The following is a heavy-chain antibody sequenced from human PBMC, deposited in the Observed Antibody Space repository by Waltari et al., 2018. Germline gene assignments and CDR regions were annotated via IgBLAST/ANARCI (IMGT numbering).Heavy chain of an antibody. Sequence: DVEWVETGGGLIQQGGALRISGAASGFNDSSNYMTRVRQAPGKGLEWVSVIYIAGTTYYADSLKGRFTISIDNSKNTLYLQMNSLRGEDTAVYYCARGRLVGYYYYMDVWGKGTTVTVSS. CDR1: GFNDSSNY. CDR2: IYIAGTT. J-gene: IGHJ6*03. CDR3: ARGRLVGYYYYMDV. D-gene: IGHD6-25*01. V-gene: IGHV3-53*02.